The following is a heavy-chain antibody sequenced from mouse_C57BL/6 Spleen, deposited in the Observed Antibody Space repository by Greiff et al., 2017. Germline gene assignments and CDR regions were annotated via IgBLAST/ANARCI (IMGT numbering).Heavy chain of an antibody. V-gene: IGHV1-75*01. D-gene: IGHD1-1*01. Sequence: QVQLKQSGPELVKPGASVKISCKASGYTFTDYYINWVKQRPGQGLEWIGWIFPGSGSTYYNEKFKGKATLTVDKSSSTAYMLLSSLTSEDSAVYFCARSSLRPGYYYAMDYWGQGTSVTVSS. CDR2: IFPGSGST. J-gene: IGHJ4*01. CDR3: ARSSLRPGYYYAMDY. CDR1: GYTFTDYY.